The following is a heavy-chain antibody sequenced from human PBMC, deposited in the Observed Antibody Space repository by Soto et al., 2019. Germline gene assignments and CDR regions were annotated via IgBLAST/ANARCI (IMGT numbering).Heavy chain of an antibody. J-gene: IGHJ3*02. CDR1: GETLRGDI. V-gene: IGHV1-18*01. D-gene: IGHD3-10*01. Sequence: ASVKGAWKGSGETLRGDIGSWGRQEHGQGLEWMGRISAYNGNTNYAQKLQGRVTMTTDTSTSTAYMELRSLRSDDTAVYYCASRRITLLRGVIGAFDIRGQGTMVTVSS. CDR2: ISAYNGNT. CDR3: ASRRITLLRGVIGAFDI.